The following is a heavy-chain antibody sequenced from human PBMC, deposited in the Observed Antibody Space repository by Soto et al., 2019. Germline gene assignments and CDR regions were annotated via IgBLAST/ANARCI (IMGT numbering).Heavy chain of an antibody. CDR1: GFTFSSYS. V-gene: IGHV3-21*01. J-gene: IGHJ5*02. CDR2: ISSSSYI. CDR3: ARDPPHTFDP. Sequence: GGSLRLSCAASGFTFSSYSMNWVRQAPGKGLEWVSSISSSSYIYYADSVKGRFTISRDNAKNSLYLQMTSLRAEATAVYYCARDPPHTFDPWGQGTLVTVSS.